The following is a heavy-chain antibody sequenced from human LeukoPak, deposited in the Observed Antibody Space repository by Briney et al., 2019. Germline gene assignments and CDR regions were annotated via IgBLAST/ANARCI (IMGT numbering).Heavy chain of an antibody. CDR3: ARDPTRRVVPGDAFDI. Sequence: GGSLRLSCAASGFTFSDYYMSWIRQAPGKGLEWVSYISSSSTYTNYADSVKGRFTISRDNAKNSLFLQMNSLRAEDTAVYYCARDPTRRVVPGDAFDIWGQGTMVTVSS. J-gene: IGHJ3*02. CDR1: GFTFSDYY. D-gene: IGHD2-2*01. V-gene: IGHV3-11*05. CDR2: ISSSSTYT.